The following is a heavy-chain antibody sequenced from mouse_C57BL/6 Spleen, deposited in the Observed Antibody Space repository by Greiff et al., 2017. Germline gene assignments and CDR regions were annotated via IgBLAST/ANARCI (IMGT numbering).Heavy chain of an antibody. D-gene: IGHD1-1*01. CDR1: GFSLTSYG. Sequence: VMLVESGPGLVQPSQSLSITCTVSGFSLTSYGVHWVRQSPGKGLEWLGVIWSGGSTDYNAAFISRLSISKDNSKSQVFFKMNSLQADDTAIYYCARPPYYYGSSSYAMDYWGQGTSVTVSS. J-gene: IGHJ4*01. CDR3: ARPPYYYGSSSYAMDY. CDR2: IWSGGST. V-gene: IGHV2-2*01.